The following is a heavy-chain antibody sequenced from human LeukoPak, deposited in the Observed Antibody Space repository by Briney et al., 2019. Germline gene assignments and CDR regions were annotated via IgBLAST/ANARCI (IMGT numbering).Heavy chain of an antibody. V-gene: IGHV1-2*02. CDR3: ARSRYYDGSGYFDY. D-gene: IGHD3-22*01. CDR1: GYTFTGYY. Sequence: ASVKVSCKASGYTFTGYYMHWVRQAPGQGLEWMGWINPNSGGTNYVQKFQGRVTMTRDTSISTAYMELSRLRSDDTAVYYCARSRYYDGSGYFDYWGQGTLVTVSS. J-gene: IGHJ4*02. CDR2: INPNSGGT.